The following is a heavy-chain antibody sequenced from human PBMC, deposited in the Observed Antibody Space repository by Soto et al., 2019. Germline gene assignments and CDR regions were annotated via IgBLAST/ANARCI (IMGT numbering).Heavy chain of an antibody. J-gene: IGHJ6*02. CDR2: ISSGRSYI. V-gene: IGHV3-21*01. CDR1: GFTFSSYS. Sequence: EVQLVKSGGGLVKAGGSLRLSCSASGFTFSSYSMNWVRQAPGKGLEWVSSISSGRSYIYYADSVKGRFTISRDNAKNSLYLQMNSLRAEDTAVYYCARDHYDSSGFYNIFFYYYGLDVWGPGTTVTVS. D-gene: IGHD3-22*01. CDR3: ARDHYDSSGFYNIFFYYYGLDV.